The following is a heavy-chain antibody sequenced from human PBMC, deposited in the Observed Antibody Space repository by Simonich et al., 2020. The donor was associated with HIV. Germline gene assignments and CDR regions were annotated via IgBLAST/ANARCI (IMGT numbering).Heavy chain of an antibody. V-gene: IGHV4-34*01. J-gene: IGHJ4*02. Sequence: QVQLQQWGAGLLKPSETLSLTCAVYGASFSGYYWSWLRQPPGKGLDWIGENNHSGSTNCNPSLKSRFTVSVDTSKSQFSLKLRSVTAADTAVYYWARLTAAGGSNQLDYWGQGTLVTVSS. CDR3: ARLTAAGGSNQLDY. CDR2: NNHSGST. D-gene: IGHD6-13*01. CDR1: GASFSGYY.